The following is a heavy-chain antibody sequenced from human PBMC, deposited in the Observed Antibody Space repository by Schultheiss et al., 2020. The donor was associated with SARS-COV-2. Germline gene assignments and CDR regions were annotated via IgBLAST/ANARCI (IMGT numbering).Heavy chain of an antibody. CDR2: IKGDGSEK. CDR1: GFTFSRYW. D-gene: IGHD2-21*02. V-gene: IGHV3-7*03. CDR3: ARDPQAGWAVTADMGYYYGMDV. Sequence: GGSLRLSCAASGFTFSRYWMTWVRQAPGKGLEWVACIKGDGSEKHYVDSVRGRFTISRDNAKNSLYLQMNSLRAEDTALYYCARDPQAGWAVTADMGYYYGMDVWGQGTTVTVSS. J-gene: IGHJ6*02.